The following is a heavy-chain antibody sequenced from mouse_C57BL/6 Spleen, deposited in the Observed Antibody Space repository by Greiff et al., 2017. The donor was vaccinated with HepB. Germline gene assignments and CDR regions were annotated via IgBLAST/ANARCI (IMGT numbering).Heavy chain of an antibody. CDR3: ARVGYYGMDD. J-gene: IGHJ4*01. CDR2: IDPEGGET. CDR1: GFNITDYY. V-gene: IGHV14-2*01. D-gene: IGHD1-1*02. Sequence: VQLQQSGAELVKPGASVKLSCTASGFNITDYYMHWVKQRTEQGLEWIGRIDPEGGETKYAPKYQGKATITADTSSNTAYLQLSSLTSEDTAVYYCARVGYYGMDDWGQGTSVTVAS.